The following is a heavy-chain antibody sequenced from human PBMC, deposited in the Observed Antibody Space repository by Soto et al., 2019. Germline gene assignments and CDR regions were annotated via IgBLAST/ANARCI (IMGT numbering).Heavy chain of an antibody. CDR1: GFSLNTTGVS. Sequence: QITLKESGPSQVNPTQTLTLTCTFSGFSLNTTGVSVGWIRQPPGKALEWLALLYWNEDKLYSPSLKSRLTITRDTSKNQVVLTVTNMDPLDTATYYCAHRYTGYGTWGQGTLVTVSS. V-gene: IGHV2-5*01. J-gene: IGHJ5*02. CDR2: LYWNEDK. CDR3: AHRYTGYGT. D-gene: IGHD2-8*02.